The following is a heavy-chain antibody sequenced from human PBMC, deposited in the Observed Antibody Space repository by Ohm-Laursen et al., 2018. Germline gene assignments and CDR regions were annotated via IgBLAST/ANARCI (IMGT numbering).Heavy chain of an antibody. V-gene: IGHV3-9*01. D-gene: IGHD6-19*01. CDR1: GFKIADYA. CDR2: ISWNSGDI. CDR3: AKADSIAVAGNVPTLFDP. J-gene: IGHJ5*02. Sequence: SLRLSCAASGFKIADYAMHWVRQAPGKGLEWVSGISWNSGDIGSADSVKGRFTISRDNAKNNLYLQMNSLRTEDTALYYCAKADSIAVAGNVPTLFDPWGQGTLVTVSS.